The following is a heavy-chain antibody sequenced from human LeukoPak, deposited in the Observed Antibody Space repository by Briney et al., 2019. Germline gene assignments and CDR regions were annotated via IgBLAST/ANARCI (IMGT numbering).Heavy chain of an antibody. D-gene: IGHD3-3*01. V-gene: IGHV3-48*01. CDR3: ARWDYSAAARRSGDYSMDV. CDR2: ISSSSSTI. Sequence: PGGSLRLSCAASGFTFSSHSMNWVRQAPGKGLEWVSYISSSSSTIYYADSVKGRFTISRDNPKNTVYLEMNSLRVEDTAVYYCARWDYSAAARRSGDYSMDVWGQGTTVTVSS. CDR1: GFTFSSHS. J-gene: IGHJ6*02.